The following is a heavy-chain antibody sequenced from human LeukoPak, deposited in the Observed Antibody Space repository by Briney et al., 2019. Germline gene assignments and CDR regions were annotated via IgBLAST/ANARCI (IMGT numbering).Heavy chain of an antibody. CDR3: ARVVSTVSRTFDY. V-gene: IGHV4-59*01. D-gene: IGHD5/OR15-5a*01. CDR2: IYYSGST. CDR1: GGSISSYY. Sequence: SETLSLTCTVSGGSISSYYWSCIRQPPGKGLEWIGYIYYSGSTNYNPSLKSRVTISVDTSKNQFSLKLSSVTAADTAVYYCARVVSTVSRTFDYWGQGTLVTVSS. J-gene: IGHJ4*02.